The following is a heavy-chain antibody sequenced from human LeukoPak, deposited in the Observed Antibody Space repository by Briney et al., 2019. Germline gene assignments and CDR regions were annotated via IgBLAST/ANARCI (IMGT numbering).Heavy chain of an antibody. D-gene: IGHD3-22*01. V-gene: IGHV4-31*03. CDR1: GGSISSGGYY. CDR2: IYYSGST. CDR3: ARAQYYYDSSGYYPYYFDY. Sequence: SQTLSLTCTVSGGSISSGGYYWSSIRQHPGKGLEWIGYIYYSGSTYYNPSLKSRVTISVDTSKNQFSLKLSSVTAANTAVYYCARAQYYYDSSGYYPYYFDYWGQGTLVTVSS. J-gene: IGHJ4*02.